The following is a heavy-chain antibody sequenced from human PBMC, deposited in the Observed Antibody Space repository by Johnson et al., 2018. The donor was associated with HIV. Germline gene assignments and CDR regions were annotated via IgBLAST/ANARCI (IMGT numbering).Heavy chain of an antibody. Sequence: VQLVVSGGGLVQPGGSLRLSCASGFTVSTNYMSWVRQAPGKGLEWVSVIYSDGGTYYADSVKGRFTISRDNSKNTLYLQMNSLRPEDTAVYYCARGGMWFGGYDAFDIWGQGTMVTVSS. CDR1: GFTVSTNY. J-gene: IGHJ3*02. D-gene: IGHD3-10*01. CDR2: IYSDGGT. V-gene: IGHV3-66*02. CDR3: ARGGMWFGGYDAFDI.